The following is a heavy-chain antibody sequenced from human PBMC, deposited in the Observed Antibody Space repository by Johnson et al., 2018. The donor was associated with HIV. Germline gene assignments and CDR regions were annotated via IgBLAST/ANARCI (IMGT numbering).Heavy chain of an antibody. D-gene: IGHD4-17*01. CDR3: TTCPPGGDYLFSPLRVASGCV. V-gene: IGHV3-13*01. CDR2: IGTAGDT. J-gene: IGHJ3*01. Sequence: VQLVESGGGLVQPGGSLRLSCAASGFTFSSYDMHWVRQATGKGLEWVSAIGTAGDTYYPGSVKGRFTISRENAKNSLYLQMNSLRAGDTAVYYCTTCPPGGDYLFSPLRVASGCVWGQGTMVTVSS. CDR1: GFTFSSYD.